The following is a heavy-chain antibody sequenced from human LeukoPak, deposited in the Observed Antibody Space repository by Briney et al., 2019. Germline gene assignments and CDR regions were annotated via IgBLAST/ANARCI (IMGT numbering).Heavy chain of an antibody. CDR3: AKSNTESQTTVGN. V-gene: IGHV3-33*06. CDR2: VWSDGSNR. Sequence: GGSLRLSSAASGFTFNTYGMHWVRQAPGKGLEWIAVVWSDGSNRFYADSVEGRFTISRDNSKNTLYLQMNSLRAEDTAVYYCAKSNTESQTTVGNWGQGTLVSVSS. CDR1: GFTFNTYG. D-gene: IGHD1-14*01. J-gene: IGHJ4*02.